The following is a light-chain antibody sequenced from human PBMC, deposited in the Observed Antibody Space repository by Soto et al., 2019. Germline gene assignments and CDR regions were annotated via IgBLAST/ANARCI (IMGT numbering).Light chain of an antibody. Sequence: QAVVTQPASVSGSPGQSITISCTGTSSDVGGYNYVAWYQQHPGKAPKLMISEVTDRPSGVSNRFSGSKSGNTASLTISGLQADDEADYYCSSYTSSSTYIFGPGTKLTVL. CDR2: EVT. CDR3: SSYTSSSTYI. J-gene: IGLJ1*01. V-gene: IGLV2-14*01. CDR1: SSDVGGYNY.